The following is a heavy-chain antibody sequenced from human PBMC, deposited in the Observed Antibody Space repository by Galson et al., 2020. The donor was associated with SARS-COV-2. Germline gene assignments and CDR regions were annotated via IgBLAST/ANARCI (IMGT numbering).Heavy chain of an antibody. CDR1: GFTFSSYS. CDR2: ISSSSSYI. J-gene: IGHJ5*02. CDR3: ARGRWLYYYDSSGYYYGDWFDP. V-gene: IGHV3-21*01. Sequence: GGSLRLSCAASGFTFSSYSMNWVRQAPGKGLEWVSSISSSSSYIYYADSVKGRFTISRDNAKNSLYLQMNSLRAEDTAVYYCARGRWLYYYDSSGYYYGDWFDPWGQGTLVTVSS. D-gene: IGHD3-22*01.